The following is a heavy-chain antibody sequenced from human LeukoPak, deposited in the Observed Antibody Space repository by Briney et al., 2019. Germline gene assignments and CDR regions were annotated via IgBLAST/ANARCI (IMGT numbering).Heavy chain of an antibody. D-gene: IGHD1-26*01. J-gene: IGHJ4*02. CDR3: ARGNTGSSGLWDS. CDR2: ISGSGGST. Sequence: GGSLRLSCAASGFTFSSYAMSWVRQAPGKGLEWVSAISGSGGSTYYADSVKGRFTISRDNARNTVYLQMNSLRADDSAVYYCARGNTGSSGLWDSWGQGTLVTVPS. CDR1: GFTFSSYA. V-gene: IGHV3-23*01.